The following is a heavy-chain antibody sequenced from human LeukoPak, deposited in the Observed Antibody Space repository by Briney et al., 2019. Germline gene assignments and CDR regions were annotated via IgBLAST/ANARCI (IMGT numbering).Heavy chain of an antibody. CDR3: TIWSYSGFIS. V-gene: IGHV1-69*06. CDR1: GGTFSSYA. Sequence: SVKVSCNASGGTFSSYAISWVRQAPGQGLEWRGGILPIFGTANYEQKFQGRVTNTADKSTTTADMEATSLTAEQRTSAYCTIWSYSGFISWGQGTLVTVSS. CDR2: ILPIFGTA. J-gene: IGHJ5*02. D-gene: IGHD5-12*01.